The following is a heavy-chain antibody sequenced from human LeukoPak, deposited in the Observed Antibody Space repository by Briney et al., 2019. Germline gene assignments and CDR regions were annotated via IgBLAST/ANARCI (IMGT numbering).Heavy chain of an antibody. CDR2: ISYDGSNK. D-gene: IGHD3-22*01. J-gene: IGHJ3*02. CDR1: GFTFSSYG. V-gene: IGHV3-30*18. CDR3: AKGVNYYDSSGYSLDAFDI. Sequence: GGSLRLSCAASGFTFSSYGMHWARQAPGKGLEWVAVISYDGSNKYYADSVKVRFTISRDNSKNTLYLQMNSLRAEDTALYYCAKGVNYYDSSGYSLDAFDIWPQGPMVTVSS.